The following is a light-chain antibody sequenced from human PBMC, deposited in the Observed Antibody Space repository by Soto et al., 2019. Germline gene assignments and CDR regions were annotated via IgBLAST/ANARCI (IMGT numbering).Light chain of an antibody. Sequence: EIVMTQSPATLSVFPGERATLSCRASQRISNNLAWYQQKPGQAPRLLIYGVYSRATGVPARFSGSGSGTEFTLTISSLQSEDFAVYYCQQYNEWPGCTFGQGTKLEI. CDR1: QRISNN. J-gene: IGKJ2*02. V-gene: IGKV3-15*01. CDR2: GVY. CDR3: QQYNEWPGCT.